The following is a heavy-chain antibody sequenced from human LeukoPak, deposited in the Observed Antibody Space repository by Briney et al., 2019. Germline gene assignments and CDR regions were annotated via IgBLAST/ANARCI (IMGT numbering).Heavy chain of an antibody. J-gene: IGHJ4*02. Sequence: PGGSLRLSCAASGFTFSSYAMSWVRQAPGKGLEWIGYIYYSGSTNYNPSLKSRVTISVDTSKNQFSLKLSSVTAADTAVYYCARSVRITMVRGVIRGREYYFDYWGQGTLVTVSS. CDR3: ARSVRITMVRGVIRGREYYFDY. D-gene: IGHD3-10*01. CDR1: GFTFSSYA. V-gene: IGHV4-59*01. CDR2: IYYSGST.